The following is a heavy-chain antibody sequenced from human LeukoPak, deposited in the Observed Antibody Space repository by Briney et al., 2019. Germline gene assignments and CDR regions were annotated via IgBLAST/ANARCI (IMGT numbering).Heavy chain of an antibody. J-gene: IGHJ4*02. CDR1: GFTFSSYE. D-gene: IGHD6-6*01. Sequence: GGSVTVSCAASGFTFSSYEMNWVRQAPGKGLEWVSYISSSGSTIYYADSVKDRFTIARDNAKNSLYLQMNSLRAEDSAVYYCARDRYSSSPDYWGQGTLVTVSS. CDR3: ARDRYSSSPDY. CDR2: ISSSGSTI. V-gene: IGHV3-48*03.